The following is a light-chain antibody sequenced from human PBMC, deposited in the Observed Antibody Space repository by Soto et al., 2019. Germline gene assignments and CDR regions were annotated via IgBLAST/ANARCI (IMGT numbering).Light chain of an antibody. CDR2: EVN. CDR3: SSYAGTKNLV. J-gene: IGLJ2*01. Sequence: QSALTQPPSASGSPGQSVTISCTGTSSDVGAYNSVSWYQQHPGKAPKLVIYEVNKRPSGVPDRFSASKSDNTASLTVSGLQAEDEAAYYCSSYAGTKNLVFGGGTKLTVL. CDR1: SSDVGAYNS. V-gene: IGLV2-8*01.